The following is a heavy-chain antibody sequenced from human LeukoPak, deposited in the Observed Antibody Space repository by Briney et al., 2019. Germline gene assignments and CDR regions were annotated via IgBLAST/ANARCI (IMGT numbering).Heavy chain of an antibody. Sequence: PGRSLRLSCAASGFTFSSYGMHWVRQAPGKGLEWVAVIWYDGSNRYYADSVKGRFTISRDNSKNTLYLRLNSLRAEDTAVYYCARCNYDYIWGSYRIGLFDYWGQGTLVTVSS. D-gene: IGHD3-16*02. CDR1: GFTFSSYG. CDR3: ARCNYDYIWGSYRIGLFDY. CDR2: IWYDGSNR. J-gene: IGHJ4*02. V-gene: IGHV3-33*01.